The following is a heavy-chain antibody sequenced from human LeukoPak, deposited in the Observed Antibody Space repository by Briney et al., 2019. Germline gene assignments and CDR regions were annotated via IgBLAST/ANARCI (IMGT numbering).Heavy chain of an antibody. Sequence: GGSLRLSCAASGFTFSNYNMNWVRQAPGKGLEWVSYISRTGTIYYADSVKGRFTISRDNAKNSLYLQMNSLRDEDTAVYYCARVCRDSSGYGAFDIWGQGTMVTVSS. J-gene: IGHJ3*02. D-gene: IGHD3-22*01. V-gene: IGHV3-69-1*02. CDR1: GFTFSNYN. CDR2: ISRTGTI. CDR3: ARVCRDSSGYGAFDI.